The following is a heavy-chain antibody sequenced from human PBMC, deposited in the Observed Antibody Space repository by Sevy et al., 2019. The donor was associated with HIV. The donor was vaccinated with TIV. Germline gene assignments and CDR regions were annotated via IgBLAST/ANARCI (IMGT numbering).Heavy chain of an antibody. D-gene: IGHD5-12*01. V-gene: IGHV1-69*13. CDR3: ARGARGYSGYDSYYFDY. CDR1: GGTFSSYA. Sequence: ASVKVSCKASGGTFSSYAISWMRQAPGQGLEWMGGIIPIFGTANYAQKFQGRVTITADESTSTAYMELSSLRSEDTAVYYCARGARGYSGYDSYYFDYWGQGTLVTVSS. J-gene: IGHJ4*02. CDR2: IIPIFGTA.